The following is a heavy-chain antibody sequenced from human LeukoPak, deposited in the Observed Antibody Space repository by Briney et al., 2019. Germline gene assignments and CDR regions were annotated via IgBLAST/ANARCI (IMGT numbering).Heavy chain of an antibody. CDR1: GGSISSSSYY. CDR3: ARHFAGIFGVAKGYFDY. D-gene: IGHD3-3*01. Sequence: SETLSLTCTVPGGSISSSSYYWGWIRQPPGKGLEWIGSIYYSGSTYYNPSLKSRVTISVDTSKNQFSLKLSSVTAADTAVYYCARHFAGIFGVAKGYFDYWGQGTLVTVSS. CDR2: IYYSGST. V-gene: IGHV4-39*01. J-gene: IGHJ4*02.